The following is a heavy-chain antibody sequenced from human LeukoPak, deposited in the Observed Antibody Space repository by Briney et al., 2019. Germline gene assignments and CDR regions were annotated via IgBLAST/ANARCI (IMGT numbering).Heavy chain of an antibody. J-gene: IGHJ5*02. CDR1: GGSFSGYY. D-gene: IGHD4-17*01. V-gene: IGHV4-34*01. Sequence: SETLSLTCAVYGGSFSGYYWSWIRQPPGKGLEWIGEINHSGSTNYNPSLKSRVTISVDTSKNQFSLKLSSVTTADTAVYYCARGHGDYEDNWFDPWGQGTLVTASS. CDR2: INHSGST. CDR3: ARGHGDYEDNWFDP.